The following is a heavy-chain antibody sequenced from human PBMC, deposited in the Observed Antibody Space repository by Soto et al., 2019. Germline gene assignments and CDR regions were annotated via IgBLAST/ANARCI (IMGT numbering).Heavy chain of an antibody. D-gene: IGHD3-3*01. CDR1: GYNFRNYA. V-gene: IGHV3-23*01. CDR3: AKDCQDRSFS. CDR2: ISSGDAFT. Sequence: EVQLLESGGGLVQPGGYLRLSCAASGYNFRNYAMSWVRQAPGKGLEWVSTISSGDAFTYYADSVKGRFTISRDYSKSTLYLQMNTLRVEDTAVYYCAKDCQDRSFSWGQGTLVTVSS. J-gene: IGHJ5*02.